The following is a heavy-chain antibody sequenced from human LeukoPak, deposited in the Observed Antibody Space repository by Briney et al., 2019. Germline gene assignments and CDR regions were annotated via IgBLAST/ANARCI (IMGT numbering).Heavy chain of an antibody. CDR2: ISAYNGNT. J-gene: IGHJ4*02. V-gene: IGHV1-18*01. CDR3: ARDRYDSSGYYPFDY. CDR1: GYTFTSYG. D-gene: IGHD3-22*01. Sequence: ASVKVSCKASGYTFTSYGISWVRQAPGQGLEWMGWISAYNGNTNYAQKLQGRVTMTTDTSTSTAYMELRSLRSDDTALYYCARDRYDSSGYYPFDYWGQGTLVTVSS.